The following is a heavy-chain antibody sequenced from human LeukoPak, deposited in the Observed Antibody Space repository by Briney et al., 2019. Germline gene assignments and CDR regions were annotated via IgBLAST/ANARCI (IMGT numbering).Heavy chain of an antibody. D-gene: IGHD3-22*01. CDR1: GFTFSSYA. CDR2: ISYDGSNK. Sequence: GGSLRLSCAASGFTFSSYAMHWVRQAPGKGLEWMAVISYDGSNKYYADSVKGRFTISRDNSKNTLYLQMNSLRAEDTAVYYCARDYYYDSSGYPDYWGQGTLVTVSS. J-gene: IGHJ4*02. CDR3: ARDYYYDSSGYPDY. V-gene: IGHV3-30-3*01.